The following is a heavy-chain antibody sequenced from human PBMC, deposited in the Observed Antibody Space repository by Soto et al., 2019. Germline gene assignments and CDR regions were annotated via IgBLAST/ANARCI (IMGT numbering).Heavy chain of an antibody. CDR1: GYTFTGYY. V-gene: IGHV1-2*04. CDR3: ARDLITMVRGVTDYYYGMDV. D-gene: IGHD3-10*01. J-gene: IGHJ6*02. Sequence: GASVKVSCKASGYTFTGYYMHWVRQAPGQGLEWMGWINPNSGGTNYAQKFQGWVTMTRDTSISTAYMELSRLRSDDTAVYYCARDLITMVRGVTDYYYGMDVWGQGTTVTVSS. CDR2: INPNSGGT.